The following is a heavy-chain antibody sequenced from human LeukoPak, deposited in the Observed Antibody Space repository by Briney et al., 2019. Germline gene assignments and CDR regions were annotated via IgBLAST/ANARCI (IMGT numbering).Heavy chain of an antibody. J-gene: IGHJ4*02. D-gene: IGHD1-14*01. Sequence: PSETLSLTCAVYGGSFSGYYWSWVRQAPGKGLEWVSVIYSGGSTYYADSVKGRFTISRDNSKNTLYLQMNSLRAEDTAVYYCASITGGPLDYWGQGTLVTVFS. CDR2: IYSGGST. CDR1: GGSFSGYY. CDR3: ASITGGPLDY. V-gene: IGHV3-66*01.